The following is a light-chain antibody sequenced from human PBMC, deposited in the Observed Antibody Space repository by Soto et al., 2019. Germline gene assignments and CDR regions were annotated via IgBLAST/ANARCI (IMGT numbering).Light chain of an antibody. V-gene: IGLV2-14*01. CDR1: SSDVGGYNY. CDR2: EVS. CDR3: CSYGDTSTSYV. Sequence: QSALTQPASVSGSPGQSITISCTGTSSDVGGYNYVSWYQQHPGKAPKLMIYEVSNRPSGVSNRFSGSQSGNTASLTISGLQAEDEADYYCCSYGDTSTSYVFGTGTKLTV. J-gene: IGLJ1*01.